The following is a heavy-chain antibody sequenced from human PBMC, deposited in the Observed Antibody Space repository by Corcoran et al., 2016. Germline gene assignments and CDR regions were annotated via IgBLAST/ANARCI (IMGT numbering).Heavy chain of an antibody. J-gene: IGHJ4*02. D-gene: IGHD3-22*01. CDR1: GGSISSSSYY. Sequence: QLQLQESGPGLVKPSETLSLTCTVSGGSISSSSYYWGWIRQPPGKGREWIGSIYYSGSTYYNPSLKSRVTISVDTSKNQFSLKLSSVTAADTAVYYCARLREIVVAGYWGQGTLVTVSS. CDR3: ARLREIVVAGY. CDR2: IYYSGST. V-gene: IGHV4-39*01.